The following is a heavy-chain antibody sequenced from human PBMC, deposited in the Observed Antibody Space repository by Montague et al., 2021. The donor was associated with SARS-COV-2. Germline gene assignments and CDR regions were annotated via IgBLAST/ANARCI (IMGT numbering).Heavy chain of an antibody. CDR3: ASGIYPSGSYYNRYYYGLNI. CDR2: INHSANT. D-gene: IGHD3-10*01. CDR1: GGSLSGYY. J-gene: IGHJ6*02. Sequence: SETLSLTCAVHGGSLSGYYWSWIRQPPEKGLEWIGKINHSANTKYNPSLKSPVTISIDTSKNQFSLKMTSVTAADTATYYCASGIYPSGSYYNRYYYGLNIWGPGTTVIVSS. V-gene: IGHV4-34*01.